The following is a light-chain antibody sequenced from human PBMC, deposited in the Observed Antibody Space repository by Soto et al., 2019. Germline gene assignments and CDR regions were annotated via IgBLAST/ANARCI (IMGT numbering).Light chain of an antibody. CDR2: DAS. J-gene: IGKJ1*01. CDR3: QQYGSSLWT. CDR1: PSVSSY. V-gene: IGKV3-20*01. Sequence: EIVLTQSPATLSLSPGERATLSCSASPSVSSYLAWYQQKPGQAPRLLIYDASDRATAIPARFTGSGSGTDFTLTISRLEPEEFAVYYCQQYGSSLWTFGQGTKVDIK.